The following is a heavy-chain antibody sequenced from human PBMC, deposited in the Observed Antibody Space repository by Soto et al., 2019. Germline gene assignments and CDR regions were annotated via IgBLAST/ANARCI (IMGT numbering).Heavy chain of an antibody. CDR3: ASETYYYDSSGSLGY. Sequence: ASVKVSCKASGYTFTSYALHWVRQAPGQRLEWMGWINAGNGNTKYSQKFQGRVTVTRDTSASTAYMELSSLRSEDTAVYYCASETYYYDSSGSLGYWGQGTLVTVSS. CDR1: GYTFTSYA. J-gene: IGHJ4*02. CDR2: INAGNGNT. D-gene: IGHD3-22*01. V-gene: IGHV1-3*01.